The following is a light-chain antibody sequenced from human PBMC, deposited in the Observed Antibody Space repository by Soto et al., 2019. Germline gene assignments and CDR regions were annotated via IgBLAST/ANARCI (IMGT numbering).Light chain of an antibody. Sequence: EIVLTQSPATLSLSPGERATLSCRASQAVGHYLAWYQQKPGQAPRLLIYDISYRATGIPARFTGSGSGTDFTLTISSLEPEDFAVYYFQQRSNWPRTFGRGTKVEIK. CDR1: QAVGHY. V-gene: IGKV3-11*01. CDR3: QQRSNWPRT. J-gene: IGKJ1*01. CDR2: DIS.